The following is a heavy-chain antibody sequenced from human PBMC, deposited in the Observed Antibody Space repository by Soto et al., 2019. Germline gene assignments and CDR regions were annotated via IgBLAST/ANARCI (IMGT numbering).Heavy chain of an antibody. D-gene: IGHD1-7*01. V-gene: IGHV3-23*01. CDR3: AKGTGPLELYSIDYYYYGMDV. CDR1: GFTFSSYA. Sequence: PGGSLRLSCAASGFTFSSYAMSWVRQAPGKGLEWVSAISGSGGSTYYADSVKGRFTISRDNSKNTLYLQMNSLRAEDTAVYYCAKGTGPLELYSIDYYYYGMDVWGQGTTVTVSS. J-gene: IGHJ6*02. CDR2: ISGSGGST.